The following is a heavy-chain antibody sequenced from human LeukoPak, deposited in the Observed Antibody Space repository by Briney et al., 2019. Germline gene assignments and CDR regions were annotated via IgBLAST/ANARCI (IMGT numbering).Heavy chain of an antibody. CDR3: VRDGGSAWYINGDEAFDI. V-gene: IGHV3-23*01. CDR2: IIGGAGST. Sequence: PGGSLRLSCAASGFSFSSHGMSWVRQAPGKGLEWVSGIIGGAGSTYYADSVKGRFTISGDNSKNTLFLQMNSLRAEDTAVYYCVRDGGSAWYINGDEAFDIWGQGTMVTVSS. D-gene: IGHD6-19*01. J-gene: IGHJ3*02. CDR1: GFSFSSHG.